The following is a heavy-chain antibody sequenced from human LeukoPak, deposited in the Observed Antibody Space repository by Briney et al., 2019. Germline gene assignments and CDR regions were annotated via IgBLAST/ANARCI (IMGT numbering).Heavy chain of an antibody. D-gene: IGHD2-2*02. Sequence: SETLSLTCAVYGGSFSGYYWSWLRQPPGKGLEWLGEINHSGSTNYNPSLKSRVTISVDTSKNQFSLKLSSVTAADTAVYYCARGHHIVVVPAAISAPRWFDPWGQGTLVTVSS. V-gene: IGHV4-34*01. J-gene: IGHJ5*02. CDR2: INHSGST. CDR1: GGSFSGYY. CDR3: ARGHHIVVVPAAISAPRWFDP.